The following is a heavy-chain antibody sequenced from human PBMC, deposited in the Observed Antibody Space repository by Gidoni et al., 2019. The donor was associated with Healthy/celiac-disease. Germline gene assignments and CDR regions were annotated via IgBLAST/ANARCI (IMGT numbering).Heavy chain of an antibody. CDR1: VCTLTSYA. CDR3: ARSYGYFIQGAFDI. J-gene: IGHJ3*02. V-gene: IGHV3-30-3*01. Sequence: QLQLVESVGGVVPPARSLRLSCADPVCTLTSYAMHWVRQAPGKGLEWVAVISYDGSNKYYADSVKGRFTISRDNSKNTLYLQMNSLRAEDTAVYYCARSYGYFIQGAFDIWGQGTMVTVSS. CDR2: ISYDGSNK. D-gene: IGHD5-18*01.